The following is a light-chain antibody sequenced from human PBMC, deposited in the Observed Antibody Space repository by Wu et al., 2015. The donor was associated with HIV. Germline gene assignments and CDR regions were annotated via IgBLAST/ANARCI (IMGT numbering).Light chain of an antibody. V-gene: IGKV3-11*01. CDR2: DAS. Sequence: EIVLTQSPAALSISPGERATLSCRASRSVSSAVAWYQQKPGQAPRLLIYDASNRATGIPARFTGGGSGTDYSLTISSLEPEDFAVYYCRQHANWPLTFGQGTRLEIK. CDR3: RQHANWPLT. CDR1: RSVSSA. J-gene: IGKJ5*01.